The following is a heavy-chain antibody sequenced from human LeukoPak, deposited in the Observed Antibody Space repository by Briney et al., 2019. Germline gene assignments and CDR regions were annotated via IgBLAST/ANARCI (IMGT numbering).Heavy chain of an antibody. D-gene: IGHD2-15*01. CDR3: ASGSGYCSGGSCSDY. V-gene: IGHV3-21*01. CDR1: GFTFRKYN. Sequence: PGGSLRLSCAASGFTFRKYNMNWVRQAPGKGLEWVSAISSGSSYIYYADSVKGRFTISRDNAKNSLYLQMNSLRAEDTAVYYCASGSGYCSGGSCSDYWGQGTLVTASS. J-gene: IGHJ4*02. CDR2: ISSGSSYI.